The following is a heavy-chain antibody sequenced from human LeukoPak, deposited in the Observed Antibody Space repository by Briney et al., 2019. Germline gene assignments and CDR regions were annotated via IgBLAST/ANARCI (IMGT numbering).Heavy chain of an antibody. CDR3: VKDSSTTWFGRDSE. V-gene: IGHV3-30*18. D-gene: IGHD3-10*01. J-gene: IGHJ4*02. CDR1: GFTFSYFG. CDR2: ISTDPSNK. Sequence: GGSLRLSCAASGFTFSYFGLHWVRQAPGKGLEWVALISTDPSNKNYADSVKGRFTISRDNSINTLYLQMRSLIVEDTGVYYCVKDSSTTWFGRDSEWGRGTLVIVSS.